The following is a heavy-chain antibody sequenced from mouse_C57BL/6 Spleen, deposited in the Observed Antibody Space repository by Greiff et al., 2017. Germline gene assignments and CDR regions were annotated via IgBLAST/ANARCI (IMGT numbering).Heavy chain of an antibody. D-gene: IGHD1-1*01. CDR1: GFTFTDYY. CDR3: ARWDYYGSPFAY. Sequence: EVKVEESGGGLVQPGGSLSLSCAASGFTFTDYYMSWVRQPPGKALEWLGFIRNKANGYTTEYSASVKGRFTISRDNSQSILYLQMNALRAEDSATYYCARWDYYGSPFAYWGQGTLVTVSA. CDR2: IRNKANGYTT. V-gene: IGHV7-3*01. J-gene: IGHJ3*01.